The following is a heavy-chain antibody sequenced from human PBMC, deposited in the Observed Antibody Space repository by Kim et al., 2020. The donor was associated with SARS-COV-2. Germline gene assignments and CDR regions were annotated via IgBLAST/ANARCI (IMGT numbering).Heavy chain of an antibody. CDR2: FFYRGIT. D-gene: IGHD2-15*01. Sequence: SETLSLTCTISGGSISSYYWSWIRQPPGKGLEWIGYFFYRGITNNNPSLRSRVTISVDTSKNQFSLRLSSVTAADTAVYYCARDFSGCSVAPFDIWGQGT. CDR1: GGSISSYY. V-gene: IGHV4-59*01. CDR3: ARDFSGCSVAPFDI. J-gene: IGHJ3*02.